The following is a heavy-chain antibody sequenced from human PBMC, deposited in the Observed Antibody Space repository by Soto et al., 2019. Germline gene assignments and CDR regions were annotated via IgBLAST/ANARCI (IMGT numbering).Heavy chain of an antibody. J-gene: IGHJ5*02. D-gene: IGHD2-15*01. V-gene: IGHV3-33*01. CDR2: LWPAGRNK. Sequence: QVPLVESGGGVVQPGRSLRLSCAASGFTFSRYGLHWVRQAPGQGLEWVAVLWPAGRNKYYADSVKGRFTISTDKSKNTLYLQMNSLRAEDAAVYYCARASIGDGGSFDPWGQGTLVTVSS. CDR3: ARASIGDGGSFDP. CDR1: GFTFSRYG.